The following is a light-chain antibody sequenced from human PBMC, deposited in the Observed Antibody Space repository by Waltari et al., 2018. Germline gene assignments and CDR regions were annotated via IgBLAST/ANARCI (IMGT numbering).Light chain of an antibody. Sequence: SSALNQDPAVSVALGQTVKITCQGDSPRKFSPSWYQQRPGQAPILVLYGPDYRPSGIPGRFSGSTSGGTASLTITGAQAEDEAVYYCHSRDSTSTRVFGGGTRLTV. V-gene: IGLV3-19*01. CDR2: GPD. J-gene: IGLJ3*02. CDR1: SPRKFS. CDR3: HSRDSTSTRV.